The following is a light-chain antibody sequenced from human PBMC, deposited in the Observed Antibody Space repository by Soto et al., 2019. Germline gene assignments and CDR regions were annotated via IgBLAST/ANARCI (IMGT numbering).Light chain of an antibody. J-gene: IGKJ4*01. Sequence: EVVLTQSPASLSLSPGDRATLSCRASQNVGNFLAWYQQKPGQAPRLLIYDTSTRAAGIPARFSGGGSGTDFALTISSLEPEDFAIYYCQQRSSWPALTFGGGTKVE. CDR3: QQRSSWPALT. V-gene: IGKV3-11*01. CDR2: DTS. CDR1: QNVGNF.